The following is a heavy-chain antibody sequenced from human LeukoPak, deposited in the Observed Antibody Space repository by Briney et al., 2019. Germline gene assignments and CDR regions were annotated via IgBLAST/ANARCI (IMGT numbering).Heavy chain of an antibody. J-gene: IGHJ4*02. CDR1: SFTLSSYA. Sequence: GGSLRLSCAASSFTLSSYAMSWVRQAPVKGLEWVSVISGSGRTYYADSVKGRFAISRDISKNTLYLQMDSLRAEDTAVYYCAKLPTSTTSGQFDYWGQGTLVTVSS. V-gene: IGHV3-23*01. D-gene: IGHD2-2*01. CDR3: AKLPTSTTSGQFDY. CDR2: ISGSGRT.